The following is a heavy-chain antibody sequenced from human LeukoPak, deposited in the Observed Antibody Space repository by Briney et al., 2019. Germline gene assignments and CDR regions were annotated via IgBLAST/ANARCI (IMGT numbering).Heavy chain of an antibody. CDR3: ARDGVVVAAPKQYYYYYYGMDV. CDR1: GFTVSSNY. D-gene: IGHD2-15*01. J-gene: IGHJ6*02. V-gene: IGHV3-66*01. Sequence: GGSLRLSCAASGFTVSSNYMSWVRQAPGKGLEWASVIYSGGSTYYADSVKGRFTISRDNSKNTLYLQMNSLRAEDTAVYYCARDGVVVAAPKQYYYYYYGMDVWGQGTTVTVSS. CDR2: IYSGGST.